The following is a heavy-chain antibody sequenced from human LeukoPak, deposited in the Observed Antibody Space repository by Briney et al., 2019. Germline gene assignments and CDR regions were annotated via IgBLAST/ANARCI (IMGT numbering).Heavy chain of an antibody. CDR1: GTYSLNELS. CDR2: FDPEDGET. Sequence: ASVRVSCKVSGTYSLNELSMHWVRQAPGKGLEWMGGFDPEDGETIYAQSFKGRVTVTEDTSTDTVYMDLSSLRSEDTAVYYYATLLGETYFFDFWGQGTLVTVSS. J-gene: IGHJ4*02. D-gene: IGHD1-26*01. CDR3: ATLLGETYFFDF. V-gene: IGHV1-24*01.